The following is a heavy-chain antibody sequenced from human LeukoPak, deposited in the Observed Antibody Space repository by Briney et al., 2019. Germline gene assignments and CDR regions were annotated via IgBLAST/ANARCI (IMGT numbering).Heavy chain of an antibody. D-gene: IGHD3-22*01. CDR3: ARDLLALYDSSGFAGAFDI. Sequence: GGSLRLSCVASGFTFSSYWMSWVRQTPGKGLEWVANIKQDGSEKNYVDSVKGRFTISRDNAKNSMHLLMNSLRAEDTAVYYCARDLLALYDSSGFAGAFDIWGQGAMVTVSS. CDR1: GFTFSSYW. V-gene: IGHV3-7*01. J-gene: IGHJ3*02. CDR2: IKQDGSEK.